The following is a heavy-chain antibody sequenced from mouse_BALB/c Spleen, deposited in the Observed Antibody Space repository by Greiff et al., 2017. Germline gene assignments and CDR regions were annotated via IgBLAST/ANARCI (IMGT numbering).Heavy chain of an antibody. CDR3: ARGGNYGWYFDV. Sequence: EVKLQESGAELVKPGASVKLSCTASGFNIKDTYMHWVKQRPEQGLEWIGRIDSANGNTKYDPKFQGKATITADTSSNTAYLQLSSLTSEDTAVYYCARGGNYGWYFDVWGAGTTVTVSS. J-gene: IGHJ1*01. D-gene: IGHD2-1*01. CDR2: IDSANGNT. CDR1: GFNIKDTY. V-gene: IGHV14-3*02.